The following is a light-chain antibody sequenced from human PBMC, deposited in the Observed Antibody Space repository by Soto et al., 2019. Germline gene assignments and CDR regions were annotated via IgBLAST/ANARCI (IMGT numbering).Light chain of an antibody. CDR1: QSVSSNY. J-gene: IGKJ1*01. Sequence: EIVLTQSPGTLSLSPGERATLTCRASQSVSSNYLGWYQQKLGQAPRLLIYGASSRATGIPDRFSGSGSGTDFTLTISRLEPEDFAVYYCQQYGSSPQTFGQGTKVEIK. V-gene: IGKV3-20*01. CDR3: QQYGSSPQT. CDR2: GAS.